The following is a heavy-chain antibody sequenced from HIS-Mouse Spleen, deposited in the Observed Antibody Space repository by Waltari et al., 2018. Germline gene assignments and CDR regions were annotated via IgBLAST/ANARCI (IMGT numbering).Heavy chain of an antibody. CDR1: GGSISSSSYY. CDR3: ARDPWFGTMDV. CDR2: IYYSGST. J-gene: IGHJ6*02. V-gene: IGHV4-39*07. D-gene: IGHD3-10*01. Sequence: QLQLQESGPGLVKPSETLSLTCTVPGGSISSSSYYWGWIRQPPGKGLEWIGSIYYSGSTYYNPSLKSRVTISVDTSKNQFSLKLSSVTAADTAVYYCARDPWFGTMDVWGQGTTVTVSS.